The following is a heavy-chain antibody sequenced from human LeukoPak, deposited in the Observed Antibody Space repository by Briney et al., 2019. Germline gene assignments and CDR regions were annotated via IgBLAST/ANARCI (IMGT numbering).Heavy chain of an antibody. CDR1: GFTFSSYG. CDR2: IWYDGSNK. CDR3: ARDRYDGRIPGSYGMDV. Sequence: PGGSLRLSCAASGFTFSSYGMHWVRQAPGKGLEWVAVIWYDGSNKYYADSVKGRFTISRDNSKNTLYLQMNSLRAEDTAVYYCARDRYDGRIPGSYGMDVWGQGTTVTVSS. D-gene: IGHD3-22*01. J-gene: IGHJ6*02. V-gene: IGHV3-33*01.